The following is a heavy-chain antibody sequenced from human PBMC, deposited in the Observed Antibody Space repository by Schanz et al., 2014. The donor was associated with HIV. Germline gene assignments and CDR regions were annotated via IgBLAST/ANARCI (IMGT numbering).Heavy chain of an antibody. V-gene: IGHV3-30*04. Sequence: VQLVESGGGLVKPGGSLKLSCAAAGFTFSDSAIHWVRQAPGKGLEWVAVISYDGSNKYYADSVTGRFTISRDNSKNTLYLQMNSLRADDTAVYYCARDLQGLARQGGMDIWGQGTTVIVSS. CDR2: ISYDGSNK. D-gene: IGHD6-6*01. CDR1: GFTFSDSA. CDR3: ARDLQGLARQGGMDI. J-gene: IGHJ6*02.